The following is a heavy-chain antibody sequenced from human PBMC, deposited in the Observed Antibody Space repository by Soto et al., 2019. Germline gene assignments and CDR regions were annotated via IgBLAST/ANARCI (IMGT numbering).Heavy chain of an antibody. J-gene: IGHJ5*02. CDR2: ISYSGTT. CDR1: GDSISSNNNY. CDR3: ARHGAVADPYNWFDP. D-gene: IGHD6-19*01. V-gene: IGHV4-30-4*01. Sequence: SETLSLTCTVSGDSISSNNNYWSWIRQPPGEGLEWIGFISYSGTTPYSPSLKIRVTISVDTSKNQFSLKLSSVTAADTAVYYCARHGAVADPYNWFDPWGQGTLVTVS.